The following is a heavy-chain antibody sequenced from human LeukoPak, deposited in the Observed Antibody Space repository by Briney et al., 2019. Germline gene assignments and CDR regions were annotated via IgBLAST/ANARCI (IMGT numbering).Heavy chain of an antibody. V-gene: IGHV1-18*01. CDR2: ISAYNGNT. Sequence: GASVKVSCKASGYTFTSYGISWVRQAPGQGLEWMGWISAYNGNTSYAQKLQGRVTMTTDTSTSTAYMELRSLRSDDTAVYYCARTGSRDTPKYYYYYMDVWGKGTTVTVSS. CDR1: GYTFTSYG. CDR3: ARTGSRDTPKYYYYYMDV. D-gene: IGHD6-13*01. J-gene: IGHJ6*03.